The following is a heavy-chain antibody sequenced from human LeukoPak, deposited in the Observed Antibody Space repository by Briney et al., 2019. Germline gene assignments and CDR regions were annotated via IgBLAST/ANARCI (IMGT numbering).Heavy chain of an antibody. V-gene: IGHV4-59*08. D-gene: IGHD1-1*01. CDR3: ARLERRQEAFDI. J-gene: IGHJ3*02. Sequence: SETLSLTCTVSGGSISSDYWSWIRQPPGKGLEWIGYIYYSGSTNYNPSLKSRVTISVDTSNNQFSLKLSSVTAADTAVYYCARLERRQEAFDIWGQGTMVTVSS. CDR1: GGSISSDY. CDR2: IYYSGST.